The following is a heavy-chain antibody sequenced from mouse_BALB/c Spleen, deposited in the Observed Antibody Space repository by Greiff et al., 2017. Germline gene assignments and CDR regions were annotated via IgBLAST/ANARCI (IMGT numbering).Heavy chain of an antibody. CDR1: GYTFSSYW. D-gene: IGHD2-14*01. CDR3: ARSRYDGWFAY. J-gene: IGHJ3*01. V-gene: IGHV1-9*01. Sequence: VKLQQSRAELMKPGASVKISCKATGYTFSSYWIEWVKQRPGHGLEWIGEILPGSGSTNYNEKFKGKATFTADTSSNTAYMQLSSLTSEDSAVYYCARSRYDGWFAYWGQGTLVTVSA. CDR2: ILPGSGST.